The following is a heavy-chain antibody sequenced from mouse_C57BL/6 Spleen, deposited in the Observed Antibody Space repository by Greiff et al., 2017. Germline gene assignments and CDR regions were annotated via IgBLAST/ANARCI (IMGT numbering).Heavy chain of an antibody. Sequence: EVKVVESGGGLVKPGGSLKLSCAASGFTFSSYAMSWVRQTPEKRLAWVATISDGGSYTYYPDNVKGRFTISRDNAKNNLYLQMSHLKSEDTAMYYCARRAYYDYDGFAYWGQGTLVTVSA. V-gene: IGHV5-4*03. D-gene: IGHD2-4*01. CDR2: ISDGGSYT. CDR3: ARRAYYDYDGFAY. CDR1: GFTFSSYA. J-gene: IGHJ3*01.